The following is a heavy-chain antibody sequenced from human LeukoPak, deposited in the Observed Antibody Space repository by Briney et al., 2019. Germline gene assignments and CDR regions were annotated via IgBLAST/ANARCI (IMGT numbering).Heavy chain of an antibody. CDR2: ISGSGDNT. V-gene: IGHV3-23*01. CDR1: GFTFSSYA. Sequence: GGSLRLSCAASGFTFSSYAMNWVRQAPGKGLEWISSISGSGDNTYYADSVKGRFTISRDNSKNTLYLQMNSLRAEDTAVYYCVTAPYGDYYYYMDVWGKGTTVTISS. J-gene: IGHJ6*03. D-gene: IGHD4-17*01. CDR3: VTAPYGDYYYYMDV.